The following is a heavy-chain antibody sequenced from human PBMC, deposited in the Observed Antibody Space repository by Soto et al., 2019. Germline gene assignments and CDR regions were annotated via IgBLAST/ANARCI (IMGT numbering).Heavy chain of an antibody. J-gene: IGHJ6*02. CDR1: GFTFSSYG. V-gene: IGHV3-33*01. Sequence: QVQLVESGGGVVQPGRSLRLSCAASGFTFSSYGMHWVRQAPGKGLEWVAVIWYDGSNKYYADSVKGRFTISRDNSKNTLYLQMNSLRAEDTAVYYCARVLEGYCSSTSCPRSWGGYYYYGMDVWGQGTTVTVSS. D-gene: IGHD2-2*01. CDR3: ARVLEGYCSSTSCPRSWGGYYYYGMDV. CDR2: IWYDGSNK.